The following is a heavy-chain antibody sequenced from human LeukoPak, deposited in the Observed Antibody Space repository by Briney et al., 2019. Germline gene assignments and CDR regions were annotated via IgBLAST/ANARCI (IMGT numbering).Heavy chain of an antibody. J-gene: IGHJ4*02. Sequence: SETLSLTCTVSGDSINSGGYFWSWIRQYPGKGLEWIGYIYYSGSTYYNPSLKSRVTISVDTSKNQFSLKLSSVTAADTAVYYCARFIVGATYFDYWGQGTLVTVSS. V-gene: IGHV4-30-4*01. CDR1: GDSINSGGYF. CDR2: IYYSGST. CDR3: ARFIVGATYFDY. D-gene: IGHD1-26*01.